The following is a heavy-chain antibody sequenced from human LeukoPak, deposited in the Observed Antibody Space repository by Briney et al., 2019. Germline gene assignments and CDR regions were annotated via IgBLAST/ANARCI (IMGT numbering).Heavy chain of an antibody. D-gene: IGHD6-13*01. V-gene: IGHV4-38-2*02. CDR3: ARDLGIAAAGKSYYYYMDV. CDR1: GYSISSGYY. CDR2: IYHSGST. Sequence: ASETLSLTCAVSGYSISSGYYWGWIRQPPGKGLEWIGSIYHSGSTYYNPSLKSRVTISVDTSKNQFSLKLSSVTAADTAVYYCARDLGIAAAGKSYYYYMDVWGIGTTVTVSS. J-gene: IGHJ6*03.